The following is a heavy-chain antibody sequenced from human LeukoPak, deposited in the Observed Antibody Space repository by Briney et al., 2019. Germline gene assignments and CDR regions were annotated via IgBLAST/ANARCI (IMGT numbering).Heavy chain of an antibody. CDR2: IYYSGST. CDR1: GGSFSSSSYY. V-gene: IGHV4-39*07. Sequence: AGTLSLTCTVSGGSFSSSSYYWGWIRQAPGKGLEWIGSIYYSGSTYYNPSLKSRVTISVDTSKNQFSLKLSSVTAADTAVYYCARDDYGAYAFDIWGQGTMVTVSS. D-gene: IGHD4-17*01. CDR3: ARDDYGAYAFDI. J-gene: IGHJ3*02.